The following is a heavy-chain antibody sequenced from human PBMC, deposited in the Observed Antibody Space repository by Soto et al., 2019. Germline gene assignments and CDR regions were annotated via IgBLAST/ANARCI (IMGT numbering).Heavy chain of an antibody. Sequence: GASVKVSCKASGYTFTGYYMHWVRQAPGQGLEWMGWINPNSGGTNYAQKFQGWVTMTRDTSISTAYMELSRLRSDDTAVYYCARDSSDDSDAFEIWGQGTMVTVSS. J-gene: IGHJ3*02. CDR2: INPNSGGT. V-gene: IGHV1-2*04. D-gene: IGHD1-1*01. CDR1: GYTFTGYY. CDR3: ARDSSDDSDAFEI.